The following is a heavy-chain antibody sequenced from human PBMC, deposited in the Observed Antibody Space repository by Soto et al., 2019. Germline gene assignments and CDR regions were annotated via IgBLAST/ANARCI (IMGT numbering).Heavy chain of an antibody. CDR3: ARAKYPYSSSHIFDY. D-gene: IGHD6-13*01. CDR1: GFTFSSYW. V-gene: IGHV3-74*01. CDR2: INSDGSST. J-gene: IGHJ4*02. Sequence: PGGSLRLSCAASGFTFSSYWMHWVRQAPGKGLVWVSRINSDGSSTSYADSVEGRFTISRDNAKNTLYLQMNSLRAEDTAVYYCARAKYPYSSSHIFDYWGQGTLVTVSS.